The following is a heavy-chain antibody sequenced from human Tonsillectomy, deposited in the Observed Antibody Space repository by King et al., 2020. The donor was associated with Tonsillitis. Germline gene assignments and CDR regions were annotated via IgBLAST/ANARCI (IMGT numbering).Heavy chain of an antibody. CDR2: ISGSGGST. Sequence: VQLVESGGGLVQPGGSLRLSCAASGFTFSGYAMSWVRQAPGTGLEWVSGISGSGGSTYYADSVKGRFTISRDNAKNTLYLQMNSLRAEDTALYFCAKDRAGSGTYFSSAFDIWGQGTVATVSS. CDR1: GFTFSGYA. CDR3: AKDRAGSGTYFSSAFDI. D-gene: IGHD1-26*01. V-gene: IGHV3-23*04. J-gene: IGHJ3*02.